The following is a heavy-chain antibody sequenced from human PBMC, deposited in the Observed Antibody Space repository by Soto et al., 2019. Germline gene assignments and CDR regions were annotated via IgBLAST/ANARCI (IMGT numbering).Heavy chain of an antibody. D-gene: IGHD6-25*01. J-gene: IGHJ5*02. V-gene: IGHV1-18*01. CDR3: VRDASSGYRGWWDP. CDR1: GYTFTSYG. Sequence: QVQMVQSGNEVKKPGASVMVSCKTSGYTFTSYGVSWVRQAPGQGLEWIGLISPDNGDTLYARKFQGRVTVTADTATDTVYMELRSLTSDDTAVYYCVRDASSGYRGWWDPWGQGTLVTVSS. CDR2: ISPDNGDT.